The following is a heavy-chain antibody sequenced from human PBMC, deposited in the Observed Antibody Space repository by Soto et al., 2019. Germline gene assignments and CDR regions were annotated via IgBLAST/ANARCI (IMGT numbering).Heavy chain of an antibody. V-gene: IGHV3-23*01. CDR1: GFTFSSYA. CDR2: ISGSGGST. CDR3: AKWSIAVAGPSYYYYYGMYV. Sequence: EVQLLESGGGLVQPGGSLRLSCAASGFTFSSYAMSWVRQAPGKGLEWVSAISGSGGSTYYADSVKGRFTISRDNSKNTLYLQMNSLRAEDTAVYYCAKWSIAVAGPSYYYYYGMYVWGQGTTVTVSS. D-gene: IGHD6-19*01. J-gene: IGHJ6*02.